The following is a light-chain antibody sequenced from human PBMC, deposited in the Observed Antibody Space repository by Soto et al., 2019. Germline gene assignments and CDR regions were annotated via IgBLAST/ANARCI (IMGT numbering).Light chain of an antibody. CDR2: EGS. Sequence: QSALTQPASVSGSPRQSITISCTGTSSDVGSYNLVSWYQQHPGKAPKLMIYEGSKRPSGVSNRFSGCKSGNTASLTISGLQAEDEADYYCCSYAGSSTWVFGGGTKLTVL. CDR3: CSYAGSSTWV. V-gene: IGLV2-23*01. CDR1: SSDVGSYNL. J-gene: IGLJ3*02.